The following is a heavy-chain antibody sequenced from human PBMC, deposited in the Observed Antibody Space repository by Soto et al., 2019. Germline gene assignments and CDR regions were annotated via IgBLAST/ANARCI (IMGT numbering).Heavy chain of an antibody. CDR1: GFTFDDYA. V-gene: IGHV3-9*01. CDR3: AKCVGSTVTSNYYFDN. J-gene: IGHJ4*02. D-gene: IGHD4-17*01. Sequence: GGSLRLSCAASGFTFDDYAMHWVRQAPGKGLEWVSGISWNSGYIGYADSVKGRFTISRDNAKNSLYLQMNSLRAEDTALYYCAKCVGSTVTSNYYFDNWGQGTLVTVSS. CDR2: ISWNSGYI.